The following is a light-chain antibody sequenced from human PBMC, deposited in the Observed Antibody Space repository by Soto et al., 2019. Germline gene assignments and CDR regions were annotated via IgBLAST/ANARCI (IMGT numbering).Light chain of an antibody. Sequence: ELVLTQSPATLSVSPGERATLSCRASQGVGSTLAWYQQVPGRAPRLLIYDASTRATGIPARFSGAGSGTDFTLTISSLQSDDFAVYYCHQYDKWPPVTFGQGTRLEIK. V-gene: IGKV3-15*01. J-gene: IGKJ5*01. CDR3: HQYDKWPPVT. CDR2: DAS. CDR1: QGVGST.